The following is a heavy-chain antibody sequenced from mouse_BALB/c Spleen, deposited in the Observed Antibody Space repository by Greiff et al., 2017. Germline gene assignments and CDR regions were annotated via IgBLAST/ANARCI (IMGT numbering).Heavy chain of an antibody. CDR3: ARETGDFDY. CDR1: GFTFSSYG. CDR2: INSNGGST. Sequence: EVQVVESGGGLVQPGGSLKLSCAASGFTFSSYGMSWVRQTPDKRLELVATINSNGGSTYYPDSVKGRFTISRDNAKNTLYLQMSSLKSEDTAMYYCARETGDFDYWGQGTTLTVSS. V-gene: IGHV5-6-3*01. D-gene: IGHD4-1*01. J-gene: IGHJ2*01.